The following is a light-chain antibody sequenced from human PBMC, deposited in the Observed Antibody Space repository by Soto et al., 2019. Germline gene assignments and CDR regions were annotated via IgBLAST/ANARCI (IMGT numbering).Light chain of an antibody. Sequence: EIVLTQSPGTLSLSPGERATLSCRASQRVSSSYLAWYQQKPGQAPRLLIYGASSRATGIPGRFSGSGSGTDFTLTISRLEPEDFAVYYCQQYYTSPTFGGGTKVDIK. J-gene: IGKJ4*01. CDR2: GAS. CDR1: QRVSSSY. V-gene: IGKV3-20*01. CDR3: QQYYTSPT.